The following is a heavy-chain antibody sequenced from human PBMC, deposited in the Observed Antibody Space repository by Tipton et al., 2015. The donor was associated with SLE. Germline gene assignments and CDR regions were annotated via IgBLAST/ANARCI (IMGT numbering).Heavy chain of an antibody. Sequence: SLRLSCAASGFTFSSYAMSWVRQAPGKGLEWVSAISGSGGSTYYADSVKGRFTISRDNSKNTLYLQMNSLRAEDTAVYYCAKSGQLVPYYYYYYGMDVWGQGTTVTVSS. V-gene: IGHV3-23*01. D-gene: IGHD6-6*01. J-gene: IGHJ6*02. CDR3: AKSGQLVPYYYYYYGMDV. CDR2: ISGSGGST. CDR1: GFTFSSYA.